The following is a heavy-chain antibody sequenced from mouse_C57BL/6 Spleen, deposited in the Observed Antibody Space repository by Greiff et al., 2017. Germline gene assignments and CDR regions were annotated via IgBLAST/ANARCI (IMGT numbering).Heavy chain of an antibody. CDR3: SRKTGIAWFAY. Sequence: VQVVESGAELMKPGASVKLSCKATGYTFTGYWIEWVKQRPGHGLEWIGEILPGSGGTNYNEKFKGKATFTAATSSNTAYMQLSSLTTEYSASDYCSRKTGIAWFAYWGQGTLVTVSA. V-gene: IGHV1-9*01. CDR2: ILPGSGGT. D-gene: IGHD1-1*01. CDR1: GYTFTGYW. J-gene: IGHJ3*01.